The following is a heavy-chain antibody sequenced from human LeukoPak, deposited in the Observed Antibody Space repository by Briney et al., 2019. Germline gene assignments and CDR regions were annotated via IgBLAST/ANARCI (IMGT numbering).Heavy chain of an antibody. CDR3: ARDTVGSYYYYYMDV. CDR2: ISAYNGNT. J-gene: IGHJ6*03. Sequence: GASVKVSCKASGYTFTSYGISWVRQAPGQGLEWMGWISAYNGNTNYAQKLQGRVTMTTDTSTSTAYMELRSLRSDDTAVYYCARDTVGSYYYYYMDVWGKGTTVTISS. D-gene: IGHD4-23*01. CDR1: GYTFTSYG. V-gene: IGHV1-18*01.